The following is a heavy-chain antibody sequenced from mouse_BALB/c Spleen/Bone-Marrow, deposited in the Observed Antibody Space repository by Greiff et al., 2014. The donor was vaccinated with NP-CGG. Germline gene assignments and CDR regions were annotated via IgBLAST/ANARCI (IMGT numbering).Heavy chain of an antibody. V-gene: IGHV14-3*02. CDR1: GFNIKDTY. Sequence: EVQLQQSGAELVKPGASVKLSCTASGFNIKDTYMHWVKQRPEQGLEWIGRIDPANGNTKYDPKFQGKATITADTSSNTAYLQLSSLTSEDTAVYYCARKGYRCDGESAMDYWGQGTSVTVSS. D-gene: IGHD2-14*01. CDR3: ARKGYRCDGESAMDY. J-gene: IGHJ4*01. CDR2: IDPANGNT.